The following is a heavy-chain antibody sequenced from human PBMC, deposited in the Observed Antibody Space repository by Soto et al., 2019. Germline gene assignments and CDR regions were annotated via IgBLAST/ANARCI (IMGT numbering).Heavy chain of an antibody. CDR3: AKDLVYCGGDCYPRHIDY. CDR1: GFTFSSYG. J-gene: IGHJ4*02. V-gene: IGHV3-30*18. D-gene: IGHD2-21*02. CDR2: ISYDGSNK. Sequence: QVQLVESGGGVVQPGRSLRLSCAASGFTFSSYGMHWVRQAPGKGLEWVAVISYDGSNKYYADSVKGRFTISRDNSKNTLYLQMNSPRAEDTAVYYCAKDLVYCGGDCYPRHIDYWGQGTLVTVSS.